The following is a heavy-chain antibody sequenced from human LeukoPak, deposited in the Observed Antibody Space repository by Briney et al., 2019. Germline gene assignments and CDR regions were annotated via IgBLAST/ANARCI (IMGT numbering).Heavy chain of an antibody. CDR1: GFTFSSYA. D-gene: IGHD3-10*01. V-gene: IGHV3-30*04. CDR3: AKGRITMAY. Sequence: GGSLRLSCAASGFTFSSYAMHWVRQAPGKGLEWVAVISYDGSNKYYADSVKGRFTISRDNSKNTLYLQMNSLRAEDTAVYYCAKGRITMAYWGQGTLVTVSS. CDR2: ISYDGSNK. J-gene: IGHJ4*02.